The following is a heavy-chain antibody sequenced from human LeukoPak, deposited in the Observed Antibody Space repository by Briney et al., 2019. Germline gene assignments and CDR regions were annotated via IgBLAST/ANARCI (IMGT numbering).Heavy chain of an antibody. V-gene: IGHV3-7*01. J-gene: IGHJ4*02. CDR2: LKPNGGDK. CDR3: ARVDCTGGSCFSGFDC. D-gene: IGHD2-15*01. CDR1: GFTFSSYW. Sequence: GSLRPSCVASGFTFSSYWMSWVRQAPGKGLEWVAILKPNGGDKYYVGSVKGRFTISRDNAKNSLYLQMNSLRAEDTAVYYCARVDCTGGSCFSGFDCWGQGTLLTVSS.